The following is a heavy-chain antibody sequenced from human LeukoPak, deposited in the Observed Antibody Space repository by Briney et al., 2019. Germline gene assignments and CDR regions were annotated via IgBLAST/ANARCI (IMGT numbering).Heavy chain of an antibody. Sequence: MSSETLSLTCTVSGGSLSNYYWSWIRQPPGKGLEWIGYIYYSGSTYYNPSLKSRVTISVDTSKNQFSLKLSSVTAADTAVYYCARASLKYYYDSSGYRYAFDIWGQGTMVTVSS. D-gene: IGHD3-22*01. J-gene: IGHJ3*02. V-gene: IGHV4-30-4*01. CDR1: GGSLSNYY. CDR3: ARASLKYYYDSSGYRYAFDI. CDR2: IYYSGST.